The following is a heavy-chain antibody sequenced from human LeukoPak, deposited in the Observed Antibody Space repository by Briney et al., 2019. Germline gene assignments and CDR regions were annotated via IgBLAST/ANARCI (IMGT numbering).Heavy chain of an antibody. CDR2: IYHSGST. Sequence: PSETLSLTCTVSGYSISSGYYWGWIRQPPGKGLEWIGSIYHSGSTYYNPSLKSRVTISVDTSKNQFSLKLSSVTAADTAVYYCARAHPITIFGVVSPIPSFEYWGQGTLVTVSS. V-gene: IGHV4-38-2*02. CDR1: GYSISSGYY. J-gene: IGHJ4*02. CDR3: ARAHPITIFGVVSPIPSFEY. D-gene: IGHD3-3*01.